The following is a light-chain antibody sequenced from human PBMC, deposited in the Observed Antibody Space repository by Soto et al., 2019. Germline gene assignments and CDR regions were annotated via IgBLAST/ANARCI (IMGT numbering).Light chain of an antibody. Sequence: DIVMTQSPDSLAVSLGGRATINCKSSQSVLYSPNNKNYLAWYQQKPGQPPKLLVYWASTRESGVPDRFSGSGSGTDFTLTISSLQAEDVAVYYCQQYVSPPQNFGQGTKVEIK. CDR3: QQYVSPPQN. J-gene: IGKJ1*01. V-gene: IGKV4-1*01. CDR1: QSVLYSPNNKNY. CDR2: WAS.